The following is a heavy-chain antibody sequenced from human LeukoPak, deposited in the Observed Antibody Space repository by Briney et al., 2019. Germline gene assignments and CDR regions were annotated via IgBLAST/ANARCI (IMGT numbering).Heavy chain of an antibody. Sequence: PGGSLRLSCAASGFTLDDYGMSWVRQAPGKGLEWVSGINWNGGSTGYADSVKGRFTISRDKARNSLYLQMNSLRAEDTALYYCARASNDFWSGYYSHWGQGTLVTVSS. CDR2: INWNGGST. D-gene: IGHD3-3*01. CDR3: ARASNDFWSGYYSH. J-gene: IGHJ4*02. V-gene: IGHV3-20*04. CDR1: GFTLDDYG.